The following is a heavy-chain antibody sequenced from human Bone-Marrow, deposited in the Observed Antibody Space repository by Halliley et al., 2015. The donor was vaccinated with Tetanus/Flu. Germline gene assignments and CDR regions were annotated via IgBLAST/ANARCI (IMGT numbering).Heavy chain of an antibody. V-gene: IGHV3-33*01. Sequence: SLRLSCATSGFTFTAYDMHWVRQAPGKGLEGVADVRHDGTKTYYSDAVKGRFTMSRDNSNDTVSLQMNGLRVEDTGVYYCARGALSVSGGAYGMDFWGQGTTVIVSS. J-gene: IGHJ6*02. CDR1: GFTFTAYD. CDR3: ARGALSVSGGAYGMDF. CDR2: VRHDGTKT. D-gene: IGHD6-19*01.